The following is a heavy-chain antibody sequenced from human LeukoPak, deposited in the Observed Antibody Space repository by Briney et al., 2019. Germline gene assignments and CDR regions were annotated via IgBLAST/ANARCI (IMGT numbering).Heavy chain of an antibody. D-gene: IGHD5-24*01. V-gene: IGHV1-18*04. CDR2: INTKSGDT. CDR1: GYTLTYNN. J-gene: IGHJ4*02. Sequence: ASVKVSCKASGYTLTYNNISWVRQAPGQGLEWMGWINTKSGDTNYARTLQGRVTLTTDTSANTAYMELRSLRSDDTAVYYCARGNGYNNLDYWGQGTLVTVSS. CDR3: ARGNGYNNLDY.